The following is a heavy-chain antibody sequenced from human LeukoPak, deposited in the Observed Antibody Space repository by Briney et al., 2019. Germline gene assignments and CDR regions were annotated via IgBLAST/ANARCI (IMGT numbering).Heavy chain of an antibody. J-gene: IGHJ4*02. Sequence: SETLSLTCTVSGGSISSYYWSWIRKPPGKGLEWIGYIYYSGSTNYNPSFKSRVTISVDTSKNQFSLKLSSVTAADTAVYYCARLGQWAYYFDYWGQGTLVTVSS. CDR2: IYYSGST. CDR1: GGSISSYY. CDR3: ARLGQWAYYFDY. V-gene: IGHV4-59*08. D-gene: IGHD6-19*01.